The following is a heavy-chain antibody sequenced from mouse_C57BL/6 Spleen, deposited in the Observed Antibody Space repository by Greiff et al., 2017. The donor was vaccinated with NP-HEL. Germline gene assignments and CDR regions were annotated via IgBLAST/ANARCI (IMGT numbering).Heavy chain of an antibody. CDR1: GYAFSSYW. V-gene: IGHV1-80*01. J-gene: IGHJ4*01. Sequence: VKLQESGAELVKPGASVKISCKASGYAFSSYWMNWVKQRPGKGLEWIGQIYPGDGDTNYNGKFKGKATLTADKSSSTAYMQLSSLTSEDSAVYFCARNYYGSIYDAMDYWGQGTSVTVSS. D-gene: IGHD1-1*01. CDR2: IYPGDGDT. CDR3: ARNYYGSIYDAMDY.